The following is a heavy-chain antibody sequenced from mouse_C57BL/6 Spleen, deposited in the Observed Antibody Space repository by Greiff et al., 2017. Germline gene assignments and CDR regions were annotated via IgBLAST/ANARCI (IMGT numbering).Heavy chain of an antibody. D-gene: IGHD1-1*01. CDR1: GYTFTSYW. CDR2: IHPNSGST. V-gene: IGHV1-64*01. J-gene: IGHJ1*03. Sequence: QVQLQQPGAELVKPGASVKLSCKASGYTFTSYWMHWVKQRPGQGLEWIGMIHPNSGSTNYNEKFKSKATLTVDKSSSTAYMQLSSLTSEDSAVYYCARPLYYYGSSSGYVDVWGTGTTGTVSS. CDR3: ARPLYYYGSSSGYVDV.